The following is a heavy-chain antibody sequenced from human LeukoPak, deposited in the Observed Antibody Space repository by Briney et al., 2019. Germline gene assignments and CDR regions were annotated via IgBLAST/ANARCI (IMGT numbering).Heavy chain of an antibody. Sequence: PSETLSLTCAVYGGSFSGYYWSWIRQPPGKGLEWIGEINHSGSTNYNPPLKSRVTISVDTSKNQFSLKLSSVTAADTAVYYCARVLHYGSGSFLRYYYYMDVWGKGTTVTVSS. CDR1: GGSFSGYY. J-gene: IGHJ6*03. CDR3: ARVLHYGSGSFLRYYYYMDV. D-gene: IGHD3-10*01. V-gene: IGHV4-34*01. CDR2: INHSGST.